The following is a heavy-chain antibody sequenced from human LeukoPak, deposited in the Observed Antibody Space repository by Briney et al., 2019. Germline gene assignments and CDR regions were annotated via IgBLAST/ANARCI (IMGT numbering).Heavy chain of an antibody. D-gene: IGHD6-13*01. CDR3: ARDGGIAAT. CDR2: ISSSSSTI. Sequence: GGSLRLSCTASGFTFSSYSMNWVRQAPGKGLEWVSYISSSSSTIYYADSVKGRFTISRDNAKNSLYLQMNSLRAEGTAVYYCARDGGIAATWGQGTLVTVSS. J-gene: IGHJ5*02. V-gene: IGHV3-48*01. CDR1: GFTFSSYS.